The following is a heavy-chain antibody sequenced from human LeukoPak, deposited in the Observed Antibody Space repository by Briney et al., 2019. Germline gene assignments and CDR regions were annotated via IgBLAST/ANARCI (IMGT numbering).Heavy chain of an antibody. J-gene: IGHJ5*02. D-gene: IGHD2-15*01. CDR1: GYTFTSYG. Sequence: ASVKVSCEASGYTFTSYGISWVRQAPGQGLEWMGWISAYNGNTNYAQKLQGRVTMTTDTSTSTAYMELRSLRSDDTAVYYCARAAAVVVVAATVWFDPWGQGTLVTVSS. CDR3: ARAAAVVVVAATVWFDP. CDR2: ISAYNGNT. V-gene: IGHV1-18*01.